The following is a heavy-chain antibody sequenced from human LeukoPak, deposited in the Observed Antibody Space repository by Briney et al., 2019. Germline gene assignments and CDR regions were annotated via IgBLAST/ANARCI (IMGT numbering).Heavy chain of an antibody. J-gene: IGHJ3*02. V-gene: IGHV4-34*01. D-gene: IGHD5-12*01. CDR1: GGSFSGYY. CDR3: ARRYRWREAVGKKDAFDI. Sequence: SETLSLTCAVYGGSFSGYYWSWIRQPPGKGLEWIGEINHSGSTHYNPSLKSRVTISVDTPKKQFSLKLRSVTAADTAVYHCARRYRWREAVGKKDAFDIWGQGTMVTVSS. CDR2: INHSGST.